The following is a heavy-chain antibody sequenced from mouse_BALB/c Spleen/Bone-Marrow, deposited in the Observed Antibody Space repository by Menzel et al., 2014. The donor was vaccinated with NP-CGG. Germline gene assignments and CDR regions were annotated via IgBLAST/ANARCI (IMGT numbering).Heavy chain of an antibody. CDR2: IDPFYGGT. J-gene: IGHJ2*01. CDR1: GYSFTGYN. Sequence: EVQLQQSGPELEKPGASVKISCKASGYSFTGYNMNWVKQSNGKSLEWIRNIDPFYGGTNYNQKFKGKATLTVDKSSSTAYMQLKSLTSEDSAVYYCARFVNYFDYWGQGTTLTVSS. CDR3: ARFVNYFDY. V-gene: IGHV1-39*01.